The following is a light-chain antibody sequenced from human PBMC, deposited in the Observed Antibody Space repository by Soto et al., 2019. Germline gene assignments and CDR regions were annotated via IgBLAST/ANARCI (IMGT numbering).Light chain of an antibody. CDR2: AAS. V-gene: IGKV1-8*01. CDR3: QQLFDSPIT. J-gene: IGKJ5*01. CDR1: QVISTS. Sequence: IRMTQSPSSFSASTGDRVTITCRASQVISTSLAWYQVKPGKAPKLLIYAASTLESGVPSRFSATVSGTEFSLTITSLQPEDFATYYCQQLFDSPITFGQGTRLEIK.